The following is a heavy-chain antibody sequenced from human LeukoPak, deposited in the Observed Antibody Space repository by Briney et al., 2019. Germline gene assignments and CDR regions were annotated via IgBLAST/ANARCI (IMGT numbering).Heavy chain of an antibody. CDR3: AYGAAAEGY. D-gene: IGHD6-13*01. V-gene: IGHV4-34*01. CDR2: INHSGST. CDR1: GGSISGYY. Sequence: SETLSLTCTVSGGSISGYYWSWIRQPPGKGLEWIGEINHSGSTNYNPSLKSRVTISVDTSKNQFSLKLSSVTAADTAVYYCAYGAAAEGYWGQGTLVTVSS. J-gene: IGHJ4*02.